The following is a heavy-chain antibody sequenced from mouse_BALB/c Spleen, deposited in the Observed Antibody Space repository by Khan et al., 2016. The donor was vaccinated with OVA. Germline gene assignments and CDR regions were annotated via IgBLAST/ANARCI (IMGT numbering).Heavy chain of an antibody. CDR2: IYPFNDDT. CDR3: APFGNYYVSFAY. CDR1: GYTFTSYV. Sequence: VQLQQSGPELVKPGASVKMSCKASGYTFTSYVMHWVKQKPGLGLEWIGYIYPFNDDTKYNEKFKGKATLTSDKSSSTAYMELSSLTSEDSAGYYCAPFGNYYVSFAYWGQGTLVTVSA. D-gene: IGHD1-1*01. J-gene: IGHJ3*01. V-gene: IGHV1S136*01.